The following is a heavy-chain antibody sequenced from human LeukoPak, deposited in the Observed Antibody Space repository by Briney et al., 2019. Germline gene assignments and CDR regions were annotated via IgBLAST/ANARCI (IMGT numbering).Heavy chain of an antibody. CDR1: GFTFSSYS. Sequence: GGSLRLPCAASGFTFSSYSVHWVRQAPGKGLEGVAVVSSDGNTKYYADSVKGRFTISRDNSKNTLYLQMNSLRTEDTAVYYCAKEGSGSGTYFDSWGQGTLVTVSS. V-gene: IGHV3-30*04. D-gene: IGHD1-26*01. CDR2: VSSDGNTK. J-gene: IGHJ4*02. CDR3: AKEGSGSGTYFDS.